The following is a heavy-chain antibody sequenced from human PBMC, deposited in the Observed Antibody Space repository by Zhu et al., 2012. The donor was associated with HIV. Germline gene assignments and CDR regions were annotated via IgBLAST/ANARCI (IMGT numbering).Heavy chain of an antibody. Sequence: QVQLQESGPGLVKPSETLSLTCTVSGGSISSSSYYWGWIRQPPGKGLEWIGSIYYSGSTYYNPSLKSRVTISVDTSKNQFSLKLSSVTAADTAVYYCARGNYGYYFDLLGPGNPGHRLL. CDR2: IYYSGST. CDR3: ARGNYGYYFDL. D-gene: IGHD1-7*01. V-gene: IGHV4-39*07. CDR1: GGSISSSSYY. J-gene: IGHJ4*02.